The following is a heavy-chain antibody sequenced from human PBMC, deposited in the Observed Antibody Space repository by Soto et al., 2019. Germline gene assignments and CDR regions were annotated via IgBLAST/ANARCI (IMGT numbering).Heavy chain of an antibody. Sequence: QVQVVESGGGVVQPGRSLRLSCAASGFTFSSFGMHWVRQAPGKGLEWVSLIWYDGSKKSYGDSVKGRFTISRDNSRNPVYLQMNSLRADDTAVYYCARTASYYSLWSGYYPSRNGMDVWGQGTTVTVSS. V-gene: IGHV3-33*01. CDR1: GFTFSSFG. CDR3: ARTASYYSLWSGYYPSRNGMDV. D-gene: IGHD3-3*01. CDR2: IWYDGSKK. J-gene: IGHJ6*02.